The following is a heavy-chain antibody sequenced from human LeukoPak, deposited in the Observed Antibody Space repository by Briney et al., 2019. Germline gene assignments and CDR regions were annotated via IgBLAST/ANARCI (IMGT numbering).Heavy chain of an antibody. CDR2: IYSGDST. CDR3: ARASISAAGPALIDY. CDR1: GFTVSSSY. V-gene: IGHV3-53*01. Sequence: GGSLRLSCAASGFTVSSSYMTWVRQAPGKGLEWVSVIYSGDSTYYADSVKGRFTISRDSSKNTLYLQMNNVRAEDTAVYYCARASISAAGPALIDYWGQGTLVTVSS. D-gene: IGHD6-19*01. J-gene: IGHJ4*02.